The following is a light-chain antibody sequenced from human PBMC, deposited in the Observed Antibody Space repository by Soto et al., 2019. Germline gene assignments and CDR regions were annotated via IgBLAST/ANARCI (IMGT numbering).Light chain of an antibody. CDR3: QQFFRIPLT. CDR1: QSVLDTSNKANY. J-gene: IGKJ4*01. Sequence: EIVMTQSPASLSLSLGERATFNCKSSQSVLDTSNKANYLAWYQQKPGQSPKLLIYWGSTRQSGVPDRFSGTGSRTDFTLTIASLQAEDVAVYFCQQFFRIPLTFGGGTKVEI. CDR2: WGS. V-gene: IGKV4-1*01.